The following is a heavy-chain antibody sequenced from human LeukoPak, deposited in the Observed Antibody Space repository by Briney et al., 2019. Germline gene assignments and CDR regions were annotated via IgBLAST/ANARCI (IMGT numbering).Heavy chain of an antibody. CDR3: ARDLRGLRFLEWDYYYYMDV. D-gene: IGHD3-3*01. V-gene: IGHV1-18*01. CDR1: GYTFTSYG. J-gene: IGHJ6*03. Sequence: ASVKVSCKASGYTFTSYGISWVRQAPGQGLEWMGWISAYNGNTSYAQKLQGRVTMTTDTSTSTAYMELRSLRSDDTAVYYCARDLRGLRFLEWDYYYYMDVWGKGTTVTVSS. CDR2: ISAYNGNT.